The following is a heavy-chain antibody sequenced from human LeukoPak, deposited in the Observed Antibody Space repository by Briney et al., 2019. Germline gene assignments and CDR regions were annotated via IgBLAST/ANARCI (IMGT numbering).Heavy chain of an antibody. CDR3: ARATDIVATYFDY. CDR2: IYYSGST. CDR1: GGPFSGYY. V-gene: IGHV4-31*11. D-gene: IGHD5-12*01. J-gene: IGHJ4*02. Sequence: ETSETLSLTCAVYGGPFSGYYWSWIRQHPGRGLEWIGYIYYSGSTYYNPSLKSRVTISVDTSKNQFSLKLSSVTAADTAVYYCARATDIVATYFDYWGQGTLVTVSS.